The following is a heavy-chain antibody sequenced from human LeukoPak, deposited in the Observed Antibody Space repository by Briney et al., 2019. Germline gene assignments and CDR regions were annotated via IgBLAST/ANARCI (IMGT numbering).Heavy chain of an antibody. CDR3: ARDPSVDTAGY. CDR1: GFTVSSNY. CDR2: IYSGGST. J-gene: IGHJ4*02. D-gene: IGHD5-18*01. Sequence: GGSLRLTCAASGFTVSSNYMSWVRQAPGKGLEWVSVIYSGGSTYYADSVKGRFTISRDNSKNTLYLQMNSLRAEDTAVYYCARDPSVDTAGYWGQGTLVTVSS. V-gene: IGHV3-53*01.